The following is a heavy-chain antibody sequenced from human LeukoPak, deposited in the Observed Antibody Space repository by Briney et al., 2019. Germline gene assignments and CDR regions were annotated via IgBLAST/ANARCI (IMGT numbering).Heavy chain of an antibody. D-gene: IGHD5-18*01. J-gene: IGHJ4*02. Sequence: GGSLRLSCAASGFTFSSYAMHWVRQAPGKGLEWVAVISYDGSNKYYADSVKGRFTISRDNSKNTLYLQMNSLRAEDTAMYYCAREGLKLGYSYGAFDCWGQGTLVTVSS. CDR2: ISYDGSNK. CDR3: AREGLKLGYSYGAFDC. V-gene: IGHV3-30-3*01. CDR1: GFTFSSYA.